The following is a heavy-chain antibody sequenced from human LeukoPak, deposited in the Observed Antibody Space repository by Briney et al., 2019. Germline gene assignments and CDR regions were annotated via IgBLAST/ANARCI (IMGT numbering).Heavy chain of an antibody. Sequence: PSETLSLTCAVYGGSFSGYHWSWIRQSPGKGLEWIGGINHSGSTNYNPSLKSRVAISVDTSKNQFSLKLTSVTAADTAVYYCASSTIFGVVANWSAPWGQGIRVPSPQ. D-gene: IGHD3-3*01. CDR1: GGSFSGYH. CDR2: INHSGST. J-gene: IGHJ5*02. V-gene: IGHV4-34*01. CDR3: ASSTIFGVVANWSAP.